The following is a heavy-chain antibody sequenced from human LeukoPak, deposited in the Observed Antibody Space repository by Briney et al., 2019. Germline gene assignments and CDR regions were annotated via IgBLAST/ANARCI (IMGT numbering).Heavy chain of an antibody. CDR3: ARLTYYYDSSGYYYPYYFDY. CDR1: GGTFSSYA. J-gene: IGHJ4*02. V-gene: IGHV1-69*05. D-gene: IGHD3-22*01. Sequence: SVKVSCKASGGTFSSYAISWVRQAPGQGLEWMGGIIPIFGTANYAQKFQGRVTITTDESTSTAYMELSSLRSEDTAVYYCARLTYYYDSSGYYYPYYFDYWGQGTLVTVSS. CDR2: IIPIFGTA.